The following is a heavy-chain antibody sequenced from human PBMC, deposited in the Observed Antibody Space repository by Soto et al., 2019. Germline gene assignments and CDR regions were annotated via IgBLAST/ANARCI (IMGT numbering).Heavy chain of an antibody. CDR1: GFTFSSYA. V-gene: IGHV3-30-3*01. Sequence: QVQLVESGGGVVQPGRSLRLSCAASGFTFSSYAMHWVRQAPGKGLEWVAIISYDGSNKYYADSVKGRLTISRDKSKITLYVQMNSLGAEDTAVYYCARGEEEGADYFDYWGQGTLVTVSS. CDR2: ISYDGSNK. CDR3: ARGEEEGADYFDY. J-gene: IGHJ4*02.